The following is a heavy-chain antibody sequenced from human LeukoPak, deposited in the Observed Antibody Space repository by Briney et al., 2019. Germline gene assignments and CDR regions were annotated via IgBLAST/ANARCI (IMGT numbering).Heavy chain of an antibody. J-gene: IGHJ4*02. D-gene: IGHD3-3*01. CDR3: ITGDYDFWSGFYSPNHYFDY. V-gene: IGHV3-15*01. CDR2: IKGKTAAGAP. CDR1: GFTFTSAW. Sequence: GGSLRLSCAASGFTFTSAWMSWVRQAPGKGLEWVGRIKGKTAAGAPDYVASVKGRFTISRDDSKNTPFLRMNSLKTEDTAVYYCITGDYDFWSGFYSPNHYFDYWGQGTLVTVSS.